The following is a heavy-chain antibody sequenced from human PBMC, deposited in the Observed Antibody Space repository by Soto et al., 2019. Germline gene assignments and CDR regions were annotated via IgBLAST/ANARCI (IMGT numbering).Heavy chain of an antibody. J-gene: IGHJ4*02. D-gene: IGHD3-22*01. CDR2: ISYDGSKK. Sequence: PGGSLRLSCAASGFTFSSYGMHWVRQAPGKGLEWVAVISYDGSKKYYAEPVKGRFTISRDNSKNTLYLQMNSLRAEDTAVYYSARGYYDSSGYYWVFDYWGQGTLVTVSS. CDR1: GFTFSSYG. V-gene: IGHV3-30*03. CDR3: ARGYYDSSGYYWVFDY.